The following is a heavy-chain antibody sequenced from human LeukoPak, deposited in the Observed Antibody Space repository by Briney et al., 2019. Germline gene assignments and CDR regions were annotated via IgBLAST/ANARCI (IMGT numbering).Heavy chain of an antibody. CDR2: INHSGST. J-gene: IGHJ4*02. CDR1: GGSISSGGYY. D-gene: IGHD3-16*02. V-gene: IGHV4-39*01. Sequence: SETLSLTCTVSGGSISSGGYYWSWIRQHPGKGLEWIGEINHSGSTNYNPSLKSRVTISVDTSKNQFSLKLSSVTAADTAVYYCARQMHDYVWGSYRYTAFDYWGQGTLVTVSS. CDR3: ARQMHDYVWGSYRYTAFDY.